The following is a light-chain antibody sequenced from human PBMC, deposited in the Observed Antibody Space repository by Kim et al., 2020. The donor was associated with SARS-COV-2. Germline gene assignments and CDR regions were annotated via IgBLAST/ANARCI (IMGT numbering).Light chain of an antibody. J-gene: IGLJ1*01. CDR3: SSYAGKV. V-gene: IGLV2-8*01. CDR1: SSDVGGYNY. CDR2: EVS. Sequence: QSALTQPPSASGSPGQSVTIYCTGTSSDVGGYNYVSWYQQHPGKAPKLMIYEVSKRPSGVPDRFSGSKSGNTASLTVSGLQAEDEADYYCSSYAGKVFGTGTKLTVL.